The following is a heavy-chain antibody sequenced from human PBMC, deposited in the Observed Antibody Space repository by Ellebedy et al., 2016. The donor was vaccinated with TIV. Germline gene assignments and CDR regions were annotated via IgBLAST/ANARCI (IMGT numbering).Heavy chain of an antibody. Sequence: SQTLSLTCAISGDSVSSDSAAWNWVRQSPSRGLEWLCRTYYRSKWYTDYALSVKGRITINPDTSKNQFSLLLNSVTPEDTAVYYCTRGARSSKYGMDVWGQGTTVTVSS. V-gene: IGHV6-1*01. CDR3: TRGARSSKYGMDV. CDR1: GDSVSSDSAA. CDR2: TYYRSKWYT. J-gene: IGHJ6*02. D-gene: IGHD2/OR15-2a*01.